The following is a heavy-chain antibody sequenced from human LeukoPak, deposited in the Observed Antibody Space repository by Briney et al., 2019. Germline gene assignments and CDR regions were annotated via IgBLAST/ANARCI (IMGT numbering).Heavy chain of an antibody. D-gene: IGHD3-10*01. CDR3: ARADTTYGSGSYFTFDY. CDR1: GYTFTGYY. CDR2: INPNSGGT. Sequence: ASVKVSCKASGYTFTGYYMHWVRQAPGQGLEWMGWINPNSGGTNYAQKFQGSVTMTRDTSISTAYMELSRLRSDDTAVYYCARADTTYGSGSYFTFDYWGQGTLVTVSS. J-gene: IGHJ4*02. V-gene: IGHV1-2*04.